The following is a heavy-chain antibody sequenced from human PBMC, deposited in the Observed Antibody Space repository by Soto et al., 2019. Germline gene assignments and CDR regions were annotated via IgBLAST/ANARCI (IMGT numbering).Heavy chain of an antibody. V-gene: IGHV3-23*01. CDR2: IAGNGGIL. Sequence: PGGSLRLSCVAPGFTFSNYVMSWVRQAPGKGLECVAVIAGNGGILYYTDSVKGRFSISRDNSKNTLHLQMNSLRAEDTAVYYCARRQFFSFDSWGQGILVTVSS. CDR3: ARRQFFSFDS. D-gene: IGHD6-19*01. CDR1: GFTFSNYV. J-gene: IGHJ4*02.